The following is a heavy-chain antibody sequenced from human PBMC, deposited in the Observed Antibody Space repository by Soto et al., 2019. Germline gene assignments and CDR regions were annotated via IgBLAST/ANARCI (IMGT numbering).Heavy chain of an antibody. CDR1: GFTFSSYG. V-gene: IGHV3-30*18. J-gene: IGHJ6*02. D-gene: IGHD6-19*01. CDR2: ISYDGSNK. CDR3: AKEGQWLVRDYYGMDV. Sequence: QVQLVESGGGVVQPGRSLRLSCTASGFTFSSYGMHWVRQAPGKGLEWVAVISYDGSNKYYADSVKGRFTISRDNSKNTLYLQMNSLRAEDTAVYYCAKEGQWLVRDYYGMDVWGQGTTVTVSS.